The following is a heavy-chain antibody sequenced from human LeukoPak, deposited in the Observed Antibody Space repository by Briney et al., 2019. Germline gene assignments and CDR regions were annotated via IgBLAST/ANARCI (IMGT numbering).Heavy chain of an antibody. CDR2: ISSSSTYI. D-gene: IGHD1-26*01. Sequence: GGSLRLSCAASGFTFSSYSMNWVRQAPGKGLEWVSSISSSSTYIYYADSVKGRFTISRDNAKNSLYLQMNSLRAEDTAVYYCARFGGSGIFDYWGQGTLVTVSS. J-gene: IGHJ4*02. V-gene: IGHV3-21*01. CDR1: GFTFSSYS. CDR3: ARFGGSGIFDY.